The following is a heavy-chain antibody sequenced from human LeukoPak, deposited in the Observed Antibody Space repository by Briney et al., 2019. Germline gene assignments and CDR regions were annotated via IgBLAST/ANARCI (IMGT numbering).Heavy chain of an antibody. D-gene: IGHD3-22*01. V-gene: IGHV4-61*08. J-gene: IGHJ4*02. CDR2: VYYSWNT. CDR1: GGSFSSGGYY. CDR3: ARDYYDSSGYYDY. Sequence: PSETLSLTCTVSGGSFSSGGYYWSWLRQPPGKGVEWIGYVYYSWNTNYNASLKSRVTISVDTSKNQFSLKLSSVTAADTAVYYCARDYYDSSGYYDYWGQGALVTVSS.